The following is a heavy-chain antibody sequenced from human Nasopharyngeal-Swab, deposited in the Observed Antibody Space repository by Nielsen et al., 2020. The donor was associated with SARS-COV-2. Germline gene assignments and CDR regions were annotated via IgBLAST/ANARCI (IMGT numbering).Heavy chain of an antibody. CDR2: TRHSGSG. CDR3: ARGGRHGCSSANRPCAIDV. D-gene: IGHD2-2*01. V-gene: IGHV4-34*01. J-gene: IGHJ6*02. Sequence: WIRQPPGKGLEWIGETRHSGSGNYKPSLNSRVSMSVDASKNQFSLKLDSVTAADTAVYYCARGGRHGCSSANRPCAIDVWGQGGTVTVSS.